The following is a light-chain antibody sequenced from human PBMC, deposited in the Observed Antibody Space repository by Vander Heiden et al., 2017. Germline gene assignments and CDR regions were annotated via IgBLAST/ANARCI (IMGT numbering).Light chain of an antibody. CDR2: AAS. J-gene: IGKJ1*01. CDR1: QGISSK. Sequence: AIRMTQSPSSLSASTGDRVTIPCRASQGISSKLAWYQQKTGKAPKLLIYAASTLQSGVPSRCSGSGSGTDFTLTIRCLQSEDFATFYCQQCESYPAGTF. CDR3: QQCESYPAGT. V-gene: IGKV1-8*01.